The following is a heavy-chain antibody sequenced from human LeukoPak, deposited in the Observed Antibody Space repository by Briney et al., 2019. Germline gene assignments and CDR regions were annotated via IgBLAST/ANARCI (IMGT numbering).Heavy chain of an antibody. V-gene: IGHV3-48*01. CDR1: GFTFSSYS. CDR2: ISSSSSTI. J-gene: IGHJ6*03. Sequence: GGSLRLSCAASGFTFSSYSMNWVRQAPGKGLEWVSYISSSSSTIYYADSVKGRFTISRDNAKNSLFLQMNSLRAEDTAVYYCARGDGYSYGFYYYYMDVWGKGTTVTVSS. CDR3: ARGDGYSYGFYYYYMDV. D-gene: IGHD5-18*01.